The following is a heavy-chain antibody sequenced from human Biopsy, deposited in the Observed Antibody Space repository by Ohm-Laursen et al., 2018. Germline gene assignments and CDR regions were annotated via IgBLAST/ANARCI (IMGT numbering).Heavy chain of an antibody. Sequence: GSLRLSCSASGFTLRDYAVTWVRQAPGKGLEWVAFIFYDGSNTYYADSVKGRFTISRDNSRDTLYLQMSSLRAEDTAVYYCAKDRYNYTPIGGFSMDVWGQGTTVTVSS. D-gene: IGHD5-18*01. CDR2: IFYDGSNT. J-gene: IGHJ6*02. CDR1: GFTLRDYA. CDR3: AKDRYNYTPIGGFSMDV. V-gene: IGHV3-30*02.